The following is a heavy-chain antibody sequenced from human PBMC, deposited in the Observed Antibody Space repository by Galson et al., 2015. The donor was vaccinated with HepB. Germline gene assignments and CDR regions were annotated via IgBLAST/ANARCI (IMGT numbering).Heavy chain of an antibody. CDR2: INSDGSST. Sequence: SLRLSCAASGLTFSSYRMHWVRQAPGKGLVWVSRINSDGSSTSYADSVKGRFTISRDNAKNTLYLQMNSLRAEDTAVYYCARGSSGWYAGELYYGMDVWGQGTTVTVSS. D-gene: IGHD6-19*01. CDR1: GLTFSSYR. V-gene: IGHV3-74*01. CDR3: ARGSSGWYAGELYYGMDV. J-gene: IGHJ6*02.